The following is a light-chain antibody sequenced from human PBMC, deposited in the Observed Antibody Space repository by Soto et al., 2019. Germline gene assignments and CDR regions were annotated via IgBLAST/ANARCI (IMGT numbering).Light chain of an antibody. V-gene: IGKV1-9*01. CDR1: QGISSN. CDR2: AAS. Sequence: DIQLTQSPSFLSASVGDRVTITCRASQGISSNLAWYQQKPGKAPKLLIYAASTLQSGVPSRFSGSGSATEFPLTISSLQPEDFATYYCQQFNSYPITFGQGTRLEIK. J-gene: IGKJ5*01. CDR3: QQFNSYPIT.